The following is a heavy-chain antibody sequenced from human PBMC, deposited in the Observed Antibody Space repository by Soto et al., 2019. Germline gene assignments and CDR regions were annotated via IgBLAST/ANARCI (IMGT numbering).Heavy chain of an antibody. J-gene: IGHJ4*02. Sequence: EVQLVESGGGLVKPGGSLRLCCAASGFTFSSYSMNWVRQAPGKGLEWVSSISSSSNYIYYADSVKGRFTISRDNAKNSLYLQMNSLRAEDTAVYYCARDLVGVTYWGQGTLVTVSS. CDR3: ARDLVGVTY. V-gene: IGHV3-21*06. CDR1: GFTFSSYS. CDR2: ISSSSNYI. D-gene: IGHD1-26*01.